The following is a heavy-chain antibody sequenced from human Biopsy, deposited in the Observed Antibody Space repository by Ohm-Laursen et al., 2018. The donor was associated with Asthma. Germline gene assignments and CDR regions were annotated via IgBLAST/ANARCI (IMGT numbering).Heavy chain of an antibody. D-gene: IGHD3-3*01. CDR2: GGSYYDGGLK. J-gene: IGHJ4*02. CDR1: GFVFSQCG. CDR3: ARDVMEWYLPAFDF. V-gene: IGHV3-30*03. Sequence: SLRLSCSASGFVFSQCGMHWVRQAPGKGLEWVAVGGSYYDGGLKYYADSVNGRFTVSRDGSKNTLYLQMNSLRPDDTAVYYCARDVMEWYLPAFDFWGQGTLVTVSS.